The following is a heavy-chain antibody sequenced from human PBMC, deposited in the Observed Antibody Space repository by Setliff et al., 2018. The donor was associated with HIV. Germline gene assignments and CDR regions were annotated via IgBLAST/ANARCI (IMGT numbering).Heavy chain of an antibody. V-gene: IGHV1-8*03. CDR2: MNPNSGNT. D-gene: IGHD2-21*02. Sequence: GASVKVSCKASGYTFTSYYINWVRQATGQGLEWMGWMNPNSGNTGYAQKFQGRVTITSNISISTAYMELSSLRSEDTAVYYCAGGRFRGHGGNSHFDYWGQGALVTVSS. J-gene: IGHJ4*02. CDR1: GYTFTSYY. CDR3: AGGRFRGHGGNSHFDY.